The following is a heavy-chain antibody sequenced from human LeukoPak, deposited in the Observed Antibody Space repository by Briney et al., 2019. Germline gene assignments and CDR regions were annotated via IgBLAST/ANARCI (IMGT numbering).Heavy chain of an antibody. CDR2: IYYSGST. V-gene: IGHV4-39*01. CDR1: GGSISSSSYY. J-gene: IGHJ4*02. CDR3: ARPNSPGENYFDY. Sequence: KPSETLSLTCIVSGGSISSSSYYWGWIRQPPGKGLQWIGSIYYSGSTYYNPSLKSRVTISVDTSKNLFSLEVSYVTAADTAVYYCARPNSPGENYFDYWGQGTLVTVSS. D-gene: IGHD3-10*01.